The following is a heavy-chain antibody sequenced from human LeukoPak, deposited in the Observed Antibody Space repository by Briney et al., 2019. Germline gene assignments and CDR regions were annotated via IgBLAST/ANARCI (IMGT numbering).Heavy chain of an antibody. CDR3: AKGLRFLEWLSYYYYGMDV. J-gene: IGHJ6*02. CDR1: GFTFSSYS. CDR2: ISGSGGST. V-gene: IGHV3-23*01. Sequence: GGSLRLSCAASGFTFSSYSMNWVRQAPGKGLEWVSAISGSGGSTYYADSVKGRFTISRDNSKNTLYLQMNSLRAEDTAVYYCAKGLRFLEWLSYYYYGMDVWGQGTTVTVSS. D-gene: IGHD3-3*01.